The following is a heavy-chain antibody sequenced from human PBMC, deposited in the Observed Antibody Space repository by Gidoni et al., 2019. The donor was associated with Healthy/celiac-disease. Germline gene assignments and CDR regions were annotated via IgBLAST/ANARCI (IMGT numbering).Heavy chain of an antibody. CDR3: ARLPDYYDSSGPTLDY. CDR2: ISYDGSNK. V-gene: IGHV3-30-3*01. Sequence: QVQLVESGGGVVQPGRSLRLSCAASGVTYSRYAMHWVRQAPGKGLEWVAVISYDGSNKYYADSVKGRFTISRDNSKNTLYLQMNSLRAEDTAVYYCARLPDYYDSSGPTLDYWGQGTLVTVSS. J-gene: IGHJ4*02. D-gene: IGHD3-22*01. CDR1: GVTYSRYA.